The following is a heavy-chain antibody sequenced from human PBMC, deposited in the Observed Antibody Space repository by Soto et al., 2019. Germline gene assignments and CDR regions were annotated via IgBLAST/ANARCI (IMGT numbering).Heavy chain of an antibody. Sequence: PSETLSLTCTVSGGSVSSGSYYWTWIRQPPGKGLEWIGYIYYSGSTNYNPSLKSRVTISVDTSKNQFSLKLTSVTAADTAVYYSARDIRGYSRAFDYWGQGPLITVSS. D-gene: IGHD5-18*01. CDR3: ARDIRGYSRAFDY. CDR2: IYYSGST. CDR1: GGSVSSGSYY. J-gene: IGHJ4*02. V-gene: IGHV4-61*01.